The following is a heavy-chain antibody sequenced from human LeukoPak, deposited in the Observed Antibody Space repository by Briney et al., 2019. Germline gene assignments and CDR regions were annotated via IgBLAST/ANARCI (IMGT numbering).Heavy chain of an antibody. V-gene: IGHV4-39*01. CDR1: GGSISSSSYY. J-gene: IGHJ5*02. CDR3: ARHRYRSGSDWIDP. Sequence: SETLSFTCTVSGGSISSSSYYWGWIRQPLGKGLEWIGSMYYSGTTYYNPSLRSRVTISVDTSKNQFSLKLSSVTAADTAVYYCARHRYRSGSDWIDPWGQGTLVTASS. CDR2: MYYSGTT. D-gene: IGHD1-26*01.